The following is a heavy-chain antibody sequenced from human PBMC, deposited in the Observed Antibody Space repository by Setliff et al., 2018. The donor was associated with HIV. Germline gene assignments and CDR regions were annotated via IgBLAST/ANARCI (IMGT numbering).Heavy chain of an antibody. CDR3: AREIPYSYGGRGHPL. Sequence: LFLTCDLYGGSFSDYYWSWIRQPPGMGLEWIGEVNRGRRTNYNSSLKSRVNISIDTSRNQFSLTVSSVTAADTAVYYCAREIPYSYGGRGHPLWGQGTLVTVSS. CDR1: GGSFSDYY. V-gene: IGHV4-34*01. J-gene: IGHJ4*02. D-gene: IGHD3-22*01. CDR2: VNRGRRT.